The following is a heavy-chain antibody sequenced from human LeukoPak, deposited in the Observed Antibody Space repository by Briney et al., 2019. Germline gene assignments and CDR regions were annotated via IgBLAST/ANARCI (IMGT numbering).Heavy chain of an antibody. D-gene: IGHD5-12*01. J-gene: IGHJ3*01. CDR3: ARGLVLATDDAFDL. V-gene: IGHV4-59*01. CDR2: IWDTEIT. CDR1: GGSIRSYF. Sequence: NTSETLSLTCTVSGGSIRSYFWSWLRQPPGKGLEWIGYIWDTEITDYNPSLKSRVTISLDTSKNHFSLKLRSVTAAGTALYFRARGLVLATDDAFDLWGQGTLVTVSS.